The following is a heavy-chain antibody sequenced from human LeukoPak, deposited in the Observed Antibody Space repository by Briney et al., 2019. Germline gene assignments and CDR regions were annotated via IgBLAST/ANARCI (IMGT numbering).Heavy chain of an antibody. D-gene: IGHD3-10*01. CDR1: GYTFTSYG. J-gene: IGHJ3*02. Sequence: ASVKVSCKASGYTFTSYGISWVRQAPGQGLEWMGWVNPNSGGTSFAPKFQGRVSMTRTTSNSTAYLEIFDLRHDDTAVYYCARVRYYGSANDAFDIWGQGTMVTVSS. V-gene: IGHV1-2*02. CDR2: VNPNSGGT. CDR3: ARVRYYGSANDAFDI.